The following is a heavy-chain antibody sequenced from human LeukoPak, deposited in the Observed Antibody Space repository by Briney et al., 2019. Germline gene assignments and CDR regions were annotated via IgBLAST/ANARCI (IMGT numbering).Heavy chain of an antibody. CDR2: ISYDGSNK. J-gene: IGHJ4*02. CDR1: GFTFSSYG. D-gene: IGHD3-22*01. V-gene: IGHV3-30*03. CDR3: ARSPLTYYYDSSGYPRY. Sequence: GGSLRLSCAASGFTFSSYGMHWVRQAPGKGLEWVAVISYDGSNKYYADSVKGRFTISRDNAKNSLYLQMNSLRAEDTAVYYCARSPLTYYYDSSGYPRYWGQGTLVTVSS.